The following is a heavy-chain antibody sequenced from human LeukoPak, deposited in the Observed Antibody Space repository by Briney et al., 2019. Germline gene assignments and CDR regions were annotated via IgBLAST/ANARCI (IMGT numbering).Heavy chain of an antibody. D-gene: IGHD3-10*01. Sequence: GGSLRLSCAASGFTFSSYSMNWVRQAPGKGLEWLSYISGNGNTIYYADSVKGRFTISRDNAKNSLYLQMNSLGAEDTAVYYCARGSLVHYYGSGSYRIRAGFDSWGQGTLVTVSS. J-gene: IGHJ4*02. V-gene: IGHV3-48*04. CDR2: ISGNGNTI. CDR1: GFTFSSYS. CDR3: ARGSLVHYYGSGSYRIRAGFDS.